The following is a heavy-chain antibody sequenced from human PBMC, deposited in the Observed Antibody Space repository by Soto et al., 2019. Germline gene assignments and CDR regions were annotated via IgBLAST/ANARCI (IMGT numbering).Heavy chain of an antibody. V-gene: IGHV1-3*01. CDR1: GYTFTSYA. D-gene: IGHD2-2*02. CDR3: ARVYCSSTSCYTYYYYGMDV. Sequence: ASVKVSCKASGYTFTSYAMHWVRQAPGQRLEWMGWINAGNGNTKYSQKFQGRATITRDTSASTAYMELSSLRSEDTAVYYCARVYCSSTSCYTYYYYGMDVWGQGTTVTVSS. J-gene: IGHJ6*02. CDR2: INAGNGNT.